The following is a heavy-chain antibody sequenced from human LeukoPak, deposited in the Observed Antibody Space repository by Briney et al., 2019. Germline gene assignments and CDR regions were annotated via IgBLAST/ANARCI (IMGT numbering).Heavy chain of an antibody. D-gene: IGHD5-12*01. J-gene: IGHJ4*02. CDR1: GFTFSSYS. CDR3: ARDKDQYSGYDSGLFDY. Sequence: GGSLRLSCAASGFTFSSYSMNWVRQAPGKGLEWVSYISSSSTIYYADSVKGRFTISRDNAKNSLYLQMNGLRAEDTALYYCARDKDQYSGYDSGLFDYWGQGTLVTVSS. V-gene: IGHV3-48*04. CDR2: ISSSSTI.